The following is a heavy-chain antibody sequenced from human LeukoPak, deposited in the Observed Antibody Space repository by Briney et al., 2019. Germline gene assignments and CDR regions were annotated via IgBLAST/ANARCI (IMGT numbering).Heavy chain of an antibody. Sequence: PGESLKISCKGSGYKFSSYWIGWVRQMPGKGLEWMGIIYPGDSDTRYGPSFQGQVTISADKSISTAYLQWSSLKASDTAMYYCARPNITSYYDSRGYDAFDVWGQGTMVTVSS. V-gene: IGHV5-51*01. D-gene: IGHD3-22*01. CDR1: GYKFSSYW. CDR3: ARPNITSYYDSRGYDAFDV. J-gene: IGHJ3*01. CDR2: IYPGDSDT.